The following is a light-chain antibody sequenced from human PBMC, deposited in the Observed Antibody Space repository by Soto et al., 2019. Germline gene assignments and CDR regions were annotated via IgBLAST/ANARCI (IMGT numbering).Light chain of an antibody. CDR3: SSYRSSFTSMV. J-gene: IGLJ2*01. CDR1: SSDVGGYDY. V-gene: IGLV2-14*01. Sequence: QSALTPPASVSGSPGQSITISCTGTSSDVGGYDYVSWFQQHPGKAPQLMIYEVNNRPSGVSNRFSGSKSGNTASLTISGLQAEDEADYYCSSYRSSFTSMVFGGGTKLTVL. CDR2: EVN.